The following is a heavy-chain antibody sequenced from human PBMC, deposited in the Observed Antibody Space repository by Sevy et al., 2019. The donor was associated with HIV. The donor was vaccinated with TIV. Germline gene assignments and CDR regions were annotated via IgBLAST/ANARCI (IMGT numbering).Heavy chain of an antibody. CDR2: INPRDSDT. J-gene: IGHJ4*02. V-gene: IGHV5-51*01. CDR3: ARQWSSSADY. D-gene: IGHD6-6*01. CDR1: GYNITSYW. Sequence: GESLKISCKGSGYNITSYWIGWVRQMPGKGLEWMGIINPRDSDTSYIPSFQGQVTISVDKSINTAYLKWSSLKASDTAMYYCARQWSSSADYWGQGTLVTVSS.